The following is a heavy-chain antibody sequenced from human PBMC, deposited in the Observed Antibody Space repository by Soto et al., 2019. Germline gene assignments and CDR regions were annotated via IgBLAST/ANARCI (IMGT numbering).Heavy chain of an antibody. V-gene: IGHV1-18*01. CDR2: ISAYNGNT. D-gene: IGHD1-7*01. CDR3: AADRTYNWNYGVYAFDI. Sequence: ASVKVSCKASGYTFTSYGISWVRQAPGQGLEWMGWISAYNGNTNYAQKFQERVTITRDMSTSTAYMELSSLRSEDTAVYYCAADRTYNWNYGVYAFDIWGQGTMVTVSS. CDR1: GYTFTSYG. J-gene: IGHJ3*02.